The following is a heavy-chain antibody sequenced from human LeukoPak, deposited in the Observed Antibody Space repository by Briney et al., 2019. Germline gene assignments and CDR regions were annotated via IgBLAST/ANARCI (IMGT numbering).Heavy chain of an antibody. CDR2: ISSSSSYI. Sequence: GGSLRLSCAAPGFTFSSYSMNWVRQAPGKGLEWVSSISSSSSYIYYADSVKGRFTISRDNSKNTLYLQMNSLRAEDTAVYYCARVVPPTDYGSGSYFWDPYYFDYWGQGTLVTVSS. CDR1: GFTFSSYS. D-gene: IGHD3-10*01. V-gene: IGHV3-21*04. CDR3: ARVVPPTDYGSGSYFWDPYYFDY. J-gene: IGHJ4*02.